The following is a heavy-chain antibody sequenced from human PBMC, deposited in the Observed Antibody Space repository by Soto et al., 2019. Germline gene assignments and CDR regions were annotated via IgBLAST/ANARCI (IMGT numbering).Heavy chain of an antibody. CDR2: ISYDGSNK. CDR3: ARGNGYYGMDV. D-gene: IGHD2-8*01. CDR1: GFTFSSYA. Sequence: QVQLVESGGGVVQPGRSLRLSCAASGFTFSSYAMHWVRQAPGKGLEWVAVISYDGSNKYYADSVKGRFTISRDNSKNTLYPQMNRLRAEDTAVYYWARGNGYYGMDVWGQGTTVTVSS. V-gene: IGHV3-30-3*01. J-gene: IGHJ6*02.